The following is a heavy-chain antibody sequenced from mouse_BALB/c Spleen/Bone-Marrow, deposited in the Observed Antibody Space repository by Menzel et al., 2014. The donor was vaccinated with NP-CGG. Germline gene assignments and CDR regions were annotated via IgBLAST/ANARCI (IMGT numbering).Heavy chain of an antibody. CDR3: ARSGKVRNAMDY. J-gene: IGHJ4*01. CDR1: GYTFTDYA. D-gene: IGHD2-14*01. Sequence: QVQLQQPGAELVRPGVSVKISCKGSGYTFTDYAIHWVKQSHAKSLEWIGLISSYHGDASYNQKFKGKATMTVDKSSSTAYMDLARLTSEDSAIYYCARSGKVRNAMDYWGQGTSVTVSS. CDR2: ISSYHGDA. V-gene: IGHV1S137*01.